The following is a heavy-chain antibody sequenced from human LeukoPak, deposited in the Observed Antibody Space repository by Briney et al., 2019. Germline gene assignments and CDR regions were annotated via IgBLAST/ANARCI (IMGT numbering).Heavy chain of an antibody. D-gene: IGHD3-10*01. CDR1: GGSISSYY. Sequence: SETLSLTCTVSGGSISSYYWSWIRQPPGKGLEWIGYIYYSGSTNYNPSLKSRVTISVDTSKNQFSLKLSSVTAADTAVYYCARDRYYYGSGSPHWFDPWGQGTLVTVSS. CDR2: IYYSGST. CDR3: ARDRYYYGSGSPHWFDP. J-gene: IGHJ5*02. V-gene: IGHV4-59*01.